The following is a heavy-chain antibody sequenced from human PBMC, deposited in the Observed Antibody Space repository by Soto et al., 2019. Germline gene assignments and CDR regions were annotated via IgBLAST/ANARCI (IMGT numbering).Heavy chain of an antibody. CDR3: AKRQGTGLAAKNFDF. V-gene: IGHV3-23*01. D-gene: IGHD2-15*01. CDR2: ISDGGDLI. Sequence: EVQLLESGGGLVQPGGSLRVSCAASGFPFSNHAMSWVRQAPGKGLEWVSGISDGGDLIYYADSVKGRFSMSRDNSENMLYLQMTNLRAEDTAIYFCAKRQGTGLAAKNFDFLCQGTLVTVSS. CDR1: GFPFSNHA. J-gene: IGHJ4*02.